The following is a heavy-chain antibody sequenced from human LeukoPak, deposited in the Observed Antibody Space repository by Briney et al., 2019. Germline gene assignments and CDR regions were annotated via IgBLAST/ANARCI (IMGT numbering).Heavy chain of an antibody. J-gene: IGHJ4*02. CDR2: TKEDGSSQ. CDR3: VKDSGWFHFDA. CDR1: VFTLCLSC. D-gene: IGHD6-19*01. Sequence: GGSLRLSCVVSVFTLCLSCMTWVRHAPREGRGWVGHTKEDGSSQNYADSVKGRFTISRDNAKSSLHLQMNGLRAEDTAMYYCVKDSGWFHFDAWGQGTLVTVSS. V-gene: IGHV3-7*03.